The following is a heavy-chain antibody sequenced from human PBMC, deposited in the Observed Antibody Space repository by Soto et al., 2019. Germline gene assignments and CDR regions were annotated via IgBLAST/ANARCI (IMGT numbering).Heavy chain of an antibody. CDR2: IRSKVYGGTT. CDR3: TSTIFGVVIPGGYYYGMDV. V-gene: IGHV3-49*03. CDR1: GFTFGDYA. J-gene: IGHJ6*02. Sequence: GGSLRLSCIASGFTFGDYAMSWFRQAPGKGLEWVGFIRSKVYGGTTEYAASVKGRFTISRDDSITIAYLQMNSLKTEDTAVYYCTSTIFGVVIPGGYYYGMDVWGQGTTVTVSS. D-gene: IGHD3-3*01.